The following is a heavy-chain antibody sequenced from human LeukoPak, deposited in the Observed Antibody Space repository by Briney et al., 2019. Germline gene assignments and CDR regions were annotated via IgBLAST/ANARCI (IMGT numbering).Heavy chain of an antibody. CDR3: VKDYDSSGYYPDY. D-gene: IGHD3-22*01. V-gene: IGHV3-21*04. CDR1: GFTFSSYS. J-gene: IGHJ4*02. Sequence: GGSLRLSCAASGFTFSSYSMNWVRQAPGKGLEWVSSISSSSSYIYYADSVKGRFTISRDNAKNSLYLQMNSLRAEDAALYYCVKDYDSSGYYPDYWGQGTLVTVSS. CDR2: ISSSSSYI.